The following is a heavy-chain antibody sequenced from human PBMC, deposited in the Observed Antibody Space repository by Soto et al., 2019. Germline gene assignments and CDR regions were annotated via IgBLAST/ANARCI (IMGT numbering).Heavy chain of an antibody. V-gene: IGHV3-33*01. J-gene: IGHJ4*02. Sequence: GGSLRLSCAASGFTFSSYGMHWVRQAPGKGLEWVAVIWYDGSNKYYADSVKGRFTISRDNSKNTLYLQMNSLRAEDTAVYYCVRLYCSDNKCYHFDYWGQGTLVTVSS. CDR2: IWYDGSNK. CDR1: GFTFSSYG. CDR3: VRLYCSDNKCYHFDY. D-gene: IGHD2-15*01.